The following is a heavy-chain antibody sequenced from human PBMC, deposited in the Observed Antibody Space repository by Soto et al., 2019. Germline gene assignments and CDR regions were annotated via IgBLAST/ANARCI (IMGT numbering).Heavy chain of an antibody. Sequence: EVQLVESGGGLVQPGGSLRLSCAASGFTFSSYSMNWVRQAPGKGLEWVSYISSSSSTIYYADSVKGRFTITRDNAKNSLYLKMNSPRAEDTAVYYCARANYYGSRGEFDYWGHGTPVTVSS. CDR2: ISSSSSTI. CDR3: ARANYYGSRGEFDY. D-gene: IGHD3-10*01. J-gene: IGHJ4*01. V-gene: IGHV3-48*01. CDR1: GFTFSSYS.